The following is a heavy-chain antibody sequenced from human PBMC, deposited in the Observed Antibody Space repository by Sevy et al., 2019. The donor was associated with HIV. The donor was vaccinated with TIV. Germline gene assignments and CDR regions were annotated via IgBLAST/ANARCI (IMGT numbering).Heavy chain of an antibody. CDR1: GFTFSSYP. J-gene: IGHJ4*02. Sequence: GGSLRLSCAASGFTFSSYPMHWVRQAPGKGLEWVAVISYDGSNKYYADSVKGRFTISRDNSMNTLYLQMNSLRAEDTAVYYCARGSIAARPGYFDYWGQGTLVTVSS. D-gene: IGHD6-6*01. CDR3: ARGSIAARPGYFDY. V-gene: IGHV3-30-3*01. CDR2: ISYDGSNK.